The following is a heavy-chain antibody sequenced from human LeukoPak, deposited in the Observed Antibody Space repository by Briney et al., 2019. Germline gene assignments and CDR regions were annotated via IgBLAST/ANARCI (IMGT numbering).Heavy chain of an antibody. CDR1: GGSISSSSYY. D-gene: IGHD5-24*01. J-gene: IGHJ6*03. CDR2: IYTSGST. V-gene: IGHV4-61*02. Sequence: SETLSLTCTVSGGSISSSSYYWSWIRQPAGKGLEWIGRIYTSGSTNYNPFLKSRVTMSVDTSKNQFSLKLSSVTAADTAVYYCARDGGQGRDGYKGLFYYMDVWGKGTTVTISS. CDR3: ARDGGQGRDGYKGLFYYMDV.